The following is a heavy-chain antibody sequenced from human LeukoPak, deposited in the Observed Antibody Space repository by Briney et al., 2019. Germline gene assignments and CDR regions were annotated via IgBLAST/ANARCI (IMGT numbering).Heavy chain of an antibody. Sequence: SETLSLTCTVCGGSISSFYWSWIRQPPGKGLEWIGEINHSGSTNYNPSLKSRVTISVDTSKNQFSLKLSSVTAADTAVYYCARQVKPRRFFGVWFGESRVNYWGQGTLVTVSS. CDR3: ARQVKPRRFFGVWFGESRVNY. D-gene: IGHD3-10*01. CDR2: INHSGST. CDR1: GGSISSFY. J-gene: IGHJ4*02. V-gene: IGHV4-34*01.